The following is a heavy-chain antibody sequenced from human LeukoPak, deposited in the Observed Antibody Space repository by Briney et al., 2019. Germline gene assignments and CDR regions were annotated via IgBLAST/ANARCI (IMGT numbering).Heavy chain of an antibody. Sequence: GGSLRLSCAASGFTFSSYSMNWVRQAPGKGLEWVSSISSSSTIYYADSVKGRFTISRDNAKNSPYLQMNSLRAEDTAMYYCAREETGYFDYWGQGTLVTVSS. V-gene: IGHV3-48*01. CDR1: GFTFSSYS. CDR3: AREETGYFDY. D-gene: IGHD1-1*01. J-gene: IGHJ4*02. CDR2: ISSSSTI.